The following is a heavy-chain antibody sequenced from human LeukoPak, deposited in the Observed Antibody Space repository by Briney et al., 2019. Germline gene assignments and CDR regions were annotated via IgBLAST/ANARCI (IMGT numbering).Heavy chain of an antibody. CDR2: IYYSGST. D-gene: IGHD6-19*01. J-gene: IGHJ4*02. CDR3: ARIGLDSSGNDY. Sequence: PSETLSLTCTVSGGSISSSSDFWGWIRQPPGKGLEWIGTIYYSGSTYYNPSLKSRVAISVDTSKNQFSLKLSSVTAADTAVYYCARIGLDSSGNDYWGQGTLVTVSS. V-gene: IGHV4-39*07. CDR1: GGSISSSSDF.